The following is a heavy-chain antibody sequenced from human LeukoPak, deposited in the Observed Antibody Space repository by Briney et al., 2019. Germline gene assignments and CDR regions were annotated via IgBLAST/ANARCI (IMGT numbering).Heavy chain of an antibody. CDR3: ARLRITMVRGVIGPYDY. CDR2: IYYNGST. V-gene: IGHV4-59*01. CDR1: GGSISSYY. J-gene: IGHJ4*02. Sequence: PSETLSLTCTVSGGSISSYYWSWIRQPPGKGLEWIGYIYYNGSTNYNPSLKSRVTISVDTSKNQFSLKLSSVTAADTAVYYCARLRITMVRGVIGPYDYWGQGTLVTVSS. D-gene: IGHD3-10*01.